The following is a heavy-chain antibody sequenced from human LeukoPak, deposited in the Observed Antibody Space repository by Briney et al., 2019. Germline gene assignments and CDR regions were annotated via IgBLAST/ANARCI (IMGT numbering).Heavy chain of an antibody. Sequence: ASVRVFCKASRYTFTVYYMHWVRQAPGQGREWMGWINPTSGGTHYAQKFEGRVTMNRDTSVRTAYVDLSRLSSDDTAVYYCARGYGGGCSGLARPYYYDHYMDVWGKGTTVTVSS. J-gene: IGHJ6*03. CDR2: INPTSGGT. CDR1: RYTFTVYY. V-gene: IGHV1-2*02. D-gene: IGHD2-15*01. CDR3: ARGYGGGCSGLARPYYYDHYMDV.